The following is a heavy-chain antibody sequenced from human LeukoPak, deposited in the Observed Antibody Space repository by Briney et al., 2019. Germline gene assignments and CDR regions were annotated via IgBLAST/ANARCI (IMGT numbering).Heavy chain of an antibody. CDR3: ARAPQVSC. CDR2: IYSDGST. CDR1: GFTVSSNY. D-gene: IGHD1-14*01. Sequence: PGGSLRLSCAASGFTVSSNYMTCVRQAPGKGLEWVSVIYSDGSTYYADSVKGRFTISRDSSKNTLYLQMNSLRAEDTAVYYCARAPQVSCWGQGALVTVSS. J-gene: IGHJ4*02. V-gene: IGHV3-53*01.